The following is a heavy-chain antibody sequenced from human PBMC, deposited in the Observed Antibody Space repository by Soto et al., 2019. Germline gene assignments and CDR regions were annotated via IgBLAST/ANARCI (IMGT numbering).Heavy chain of an antibody. Sequence: QVQVQESGPGLVKPSETLSLTCSVSGGSMRKFYWSWIRKTAGKGLEWMGRVYATGTSDYNPSLRVHIVTSVDVSKKTYAQRRRSVTAAYTGVYYCVRDGSKTLRDCFYPWGQGILVTVSS. CDR2: VYATGTS. CDR1: GGSMRKFY. V-gene: IGHV4-4*07. J-gene: IGHJ5*02. CDR3: VRDGSKTLRDCFYP. D-gene: IGHD4-17*01.